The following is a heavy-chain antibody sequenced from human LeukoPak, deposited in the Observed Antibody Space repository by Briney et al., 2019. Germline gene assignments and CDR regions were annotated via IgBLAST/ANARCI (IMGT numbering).Heavy chain of an antibody. V-gene: IGHV1-3*01. D-gene: IGHD6-13*01. CDR3: ARDSPYSSSWYCDY. CDR2: INAGNGNT. J-gene: IGHJ4*02. Sequence: ASVKVSCKASGYTFTSYAMHWVRQAPGQRLEWMGWINAGNGNTKYSQKFQGRVTMTTDTSTSTAYMELRSLRSDDTAVYYCARDSPYSSSWYCDYWGQGTLVTVSS. CDR1: GYTFTSYA.